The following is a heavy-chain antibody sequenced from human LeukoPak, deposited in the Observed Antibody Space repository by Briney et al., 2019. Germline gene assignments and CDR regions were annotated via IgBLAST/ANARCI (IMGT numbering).Heavy chain of an antibody. CDR3: ARGSSGYSP. CDR2: IYTSGST. Sequence: SETLSLTCTVSGGSISSSCYYWVWIRQPPGKGLEWIGRIYTSGSTNYNPSLKSRVTMSVDTSKNQFSLKLSSVTAADTAVYYCARGSSGYSPWGQGTLVTVSS. J-gene: IGHJ5*02. D-gene: IGHD3-22*01. V-gene: IGHV4-39*07. CDR1: GGSISSSCYY.